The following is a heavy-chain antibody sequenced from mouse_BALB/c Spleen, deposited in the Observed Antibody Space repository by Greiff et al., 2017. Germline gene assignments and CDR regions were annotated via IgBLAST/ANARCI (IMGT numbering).Heavy chain of an antibody. D-gene: IGHD2-4*01. CDR1: GFNIKDTY. Sequence: VQLQQSGAELVKPGASVKLSCTASGFNIKDTYMHWVKQRPEQGLEWIGRIDPANGNTKYDPKFQGKATITADTSSNTAYLQLSSLTSEDTAVYYCAKGITTGYWGQGTTLTVSS. J-gene: IGHJ2*01. CDR2: IDPANGNT. V-gene: IGHV14-3*02. CDR3: AKGITTGY.